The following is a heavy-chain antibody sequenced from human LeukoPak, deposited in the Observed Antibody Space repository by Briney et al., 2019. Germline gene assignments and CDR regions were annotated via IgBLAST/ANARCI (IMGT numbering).Heavy chain of an antibody. CDR1: GFTFSSYS. CDR2: ISSSSSYI. CDR3: ARGGYFDWLGAFDI. V-gene: IGHV3-21*01. J-gene: IGHJ3*02. Sequence: PGGSLRLSCVASGFTFSSYSMNWVRQAPGKGLEWVSSISSSSSYIYYADSVKGRFTISRDNAKNSLYLQMNSLRAEDTAVYYCARGGYFDWLGAFDIWGQGTMVTVSS. D-gene: IGHD3-9*01.